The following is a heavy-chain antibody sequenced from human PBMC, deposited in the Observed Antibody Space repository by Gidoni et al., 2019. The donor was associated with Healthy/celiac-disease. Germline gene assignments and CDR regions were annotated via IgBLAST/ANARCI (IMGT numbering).Heavy chain of an antibody. CDR3: ASEVSGLGIAAEGSMGPYYYYYGMDV. J-gene: IGHJ6*02. CDR1: GYTFTGYY. V-gene: IGHV1-2*02. Sequence: QVQLVQSGAEVKKPGASVKVSCKASGYTFTGYYMHWVRQAPGQGLEWMGWINPNSGGTNDAQKFKGRVTMTRDTSISTAYMELSRLRSDDTAVYYCASEVSGLGIAAEGSMGPYYYYYGMDVWGQGTTVTVSS. CDR2: INPNSGGT. D-gene: IGHD6-13*01.